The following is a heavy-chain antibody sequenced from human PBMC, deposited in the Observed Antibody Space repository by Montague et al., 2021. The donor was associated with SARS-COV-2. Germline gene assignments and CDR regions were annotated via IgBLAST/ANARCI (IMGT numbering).Heavy chain of an antibody. CDR2: IYNSGSA. V-gene: IGHV4-31*03. CDR3: ATGTRWYVLDF. D-gene: IGHD3-10*01. J-gene: IGHJ6*02. CDR1: GDSISSGGYY. Sequence: TLSLTCTVSGDSISSGGYYWSWIRQPPGKGLEWIGYIYNSGSAYYNPSLKSRVTISIDSSNNQFSLNLRSVTAADTAVYYCATGTRWYVLDFWGQGTTVTVSS.